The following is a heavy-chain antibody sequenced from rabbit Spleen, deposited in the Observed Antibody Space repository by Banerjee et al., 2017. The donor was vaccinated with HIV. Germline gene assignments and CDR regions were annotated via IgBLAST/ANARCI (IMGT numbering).Heavy chain of an antibody. CDR3: ARHNGGYDF. D-gene: IGHD1-1*01. V-gene: IGHV1S40*01. Sequence: QSLEESGGGLVKPGGTLTLTCKASGFSFSSSYYMCWVRQAPGKGLEWIGCIYISGGNSYYASWARGRFTISKTSSTTVTLQMTSLTAADTATYFCARHNGGYDFWGQGTLVTVS. J-gene: IGHJ3*01. CDR2: IYISGGNS. CDR1: GFSFSSSYY.